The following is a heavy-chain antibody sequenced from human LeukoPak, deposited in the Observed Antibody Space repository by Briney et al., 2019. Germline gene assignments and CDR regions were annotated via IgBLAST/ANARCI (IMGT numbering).Heavy chain of an antibody. CDR3: ARSPALYYYFYMDV. V-gene: IGHV3-21*01. D-gene: IGHD2-2*02. CDR2: ISSGGNYM. Sequence: GGSLRLSCAASESTFRNYSMNWVRQAPGKGREWVSSISSGGNYMFYVNSVKGRFTISRDNLKNSLFLQMNTLRAEDTAVYYCARSPALYYYFYMDVWGKGTTVTVSS. J-gene: IGHJ6*03. CDR1: ESTFRNYS.